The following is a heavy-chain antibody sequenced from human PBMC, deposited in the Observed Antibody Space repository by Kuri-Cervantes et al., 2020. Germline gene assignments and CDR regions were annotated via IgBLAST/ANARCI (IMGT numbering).Heavy chain of an antibody. D-gene: IGHD3-10*01. Sequence: WINWVRQVPGKGLVWVSRIKSNGSRTSKADSVKGRITISRDNSKNTLYLQMGSLRAEDMAVYYCARDTRWFGELLFVYWGQGTLVTVSS. CDR2: IKSNGSRT. V-gene: IGHV3-74*01. CDR3: ARDTRWFGELLFVY. J-gene: IGHJ4*02. CDR1: W.